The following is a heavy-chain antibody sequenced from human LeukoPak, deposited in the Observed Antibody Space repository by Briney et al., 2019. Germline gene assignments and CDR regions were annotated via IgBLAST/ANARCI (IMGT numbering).Heavy chain of an antibody. Sequence: ASVKVSCKASGYTFTSYYMHWVRQAPGQGLEWMGWISAYNLNTNYAQNLQGRVTMTVDTSTTTAYMELRSLRFDDTAVYYCARVGNGASWPWEWFDPWGQGTLVTVSS. V-gene: IGHV1-18*04. J-gene: IGHJ5*02. CDR1: GYTFTSYY. CDR2: ISAYNLNT. D-gene: IGHD2-2*01. CDR3: ARVGNGASWPWEWFDP.